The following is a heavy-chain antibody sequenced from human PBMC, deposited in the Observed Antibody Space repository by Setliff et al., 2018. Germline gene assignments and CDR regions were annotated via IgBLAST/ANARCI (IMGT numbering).Heavy chain of an antibody. Sequence: ASVKVSCKASGGSFSTYAISWARQAPGQGLEWMGVIIPIFGTTNNAQKFQGRVTTTADESTSTAYMELSSLRSEDTAVYYCARDIAYYYDSSGPSGYWGQGTLVTVSS. CDR3: ARDIAYYYDSSGPSGY. CDR2: IIPIFGTT. D-gene: IGHD3-22*01. CDR1: GGSFSTYA. J-gene: IGHJ4*02. V-gene: IGHV1-69*13.